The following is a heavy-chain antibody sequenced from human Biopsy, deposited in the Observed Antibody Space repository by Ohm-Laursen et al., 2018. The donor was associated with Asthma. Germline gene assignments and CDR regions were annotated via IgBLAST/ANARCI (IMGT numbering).Heavy chain of an antibody. CDR3: ARTFHFWSPYHAEHYQL. V-gene: IGHV3-30*03. J-gene: IGHJ1*01. CDR1: GFTFSNYG. D-gene: IGHD3-3*02. Sequence: SLRLSCAAPGFTFSNYGMHWVRQAPGKGLDWVAVISFDGSNKNYTDSVKGRFTISRGNSRNTLHLQMNSLRAEDTAVYYCARTFHFWSPYHAEHYQLWGQGTLVTVPS. CDR2: ISFDGSNK.